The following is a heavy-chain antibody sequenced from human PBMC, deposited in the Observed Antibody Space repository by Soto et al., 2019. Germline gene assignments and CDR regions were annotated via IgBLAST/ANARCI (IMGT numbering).Heavy chain of an antibody. V-gene: IGHV3-21*01. J-gene: IGHJ6*02. D-gene: IGHD6-19*01. CDR1: GFTFSSYS. Sequence: GGSLRLSCAASGFTFSSYSMNWVRQAPGKGLEWVSSISSSSSYIYYADSVKGRFTISRDNAKNSLYLQMNSLRAEDTAVYYCASFIVVAGTGYYYGMDVWGQGTTVTVSS. CDR3: ASFIVVAGTGYYYGMDV. CDR2: ISSSSSYI.